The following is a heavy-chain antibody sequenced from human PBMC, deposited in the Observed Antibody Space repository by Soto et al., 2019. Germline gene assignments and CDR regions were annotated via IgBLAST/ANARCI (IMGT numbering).Heavy chain of an antibody. D-gene: IGHD3-10*01. Sequence: GGSLRLSCAASGFTFSSYAMSWVRQAPGKGLEWVSAISGSGGSTYYADSVKGRFTISRDNSKNTLYLQMNSLRAEDTAVYYCEKDLLPGGYLNWFDPWGQGTLVTVSS. J-gene: IGHJ5*02. CDR3: EKDLLPGGYLNWFDP. V-gene: IGHV3-23*01. CDR2: ISGSGGST. CDR1: GFTFSSYA.